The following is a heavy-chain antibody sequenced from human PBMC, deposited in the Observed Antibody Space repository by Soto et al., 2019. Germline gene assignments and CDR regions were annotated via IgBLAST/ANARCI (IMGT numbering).Heavy chain of an antibody. CDR2: IYYSGST. CDR3: ARGEERVAMPPGY. D-gene: IGHD2-2*01. Sequence: QVQLQESGPGLVKPSETLSLTCTVSGGSISSYYWSWIRQPPGKGLEWIGYIYYSGSTNYNPSLNSRGTXAXDXXKNQSSRKLSSVTAADTVVYYCARGEERVAMPPGYWGQGTLVTVSS. J-gene: IGHJ4*02. V-gene: IGHV4-59*01. CDR1: GGSISSYY.